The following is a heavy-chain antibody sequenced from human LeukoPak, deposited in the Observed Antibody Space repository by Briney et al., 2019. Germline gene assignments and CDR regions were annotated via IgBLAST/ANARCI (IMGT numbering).Heavy chain of an antibody. V-gene: IGHV3-72*01. D-gene: IGHD2-15*01. CDR3: GRRPDCSGGSCFVDY. Sequence: GGSLRLSCATSGFTFSDHYMDWVRQAPGNGLEWVGRTSNNANSYTTQYAASVKGRFTISRDDSKNSLYLHMNSLKTEDTAVYYCGRRPDCSGGSCFVDYWGQGSLVTVSS. J-gene: IGHJ4*02. CDR1: GFTFSDHY. CDR2: TSNNANSYTT.